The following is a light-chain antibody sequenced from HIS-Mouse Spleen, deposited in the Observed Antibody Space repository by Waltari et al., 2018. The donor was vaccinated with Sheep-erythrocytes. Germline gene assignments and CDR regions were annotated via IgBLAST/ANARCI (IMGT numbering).Light chain of an antibody. Sequence: QSALTQPASVSGSPGQSITISRTGTSSDVGGYNSVSWYQQNPGKAPKLMIYEVSNRPSGVSNRFSGSKSGNTASLTISGLQAEDEADYYCSSYTSSSTPVVFGGGTKLTVL. CDR1: SSDVGGYNS. CDR2: EVS. V-gene: IGLV2-14*01. CDR3: SSYTSSSTPVV. J-gene: IGLJ2*01.